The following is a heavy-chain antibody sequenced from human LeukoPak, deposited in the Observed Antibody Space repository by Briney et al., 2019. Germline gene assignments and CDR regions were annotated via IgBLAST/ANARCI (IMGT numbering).Heavy chain of an antibody. D-gene: IGHD6-6*01. CDR3: ARGLEYSSSYTFDY. CDR2: IYYSGST. CDR1: GVSISSYY. Sequence: SETLSLTCTVSGVSISSYYWSWIRQPPGKGLEWIGYIYYSGSTNYNPSLKSRVTISVDTSKNQFSLKLGSVTAADTAVYYCARGLEYSSSYTFDYWGQGTLVTVSS. J-gene: IGHJ4*02. V-gene: IGHV4-59*01.